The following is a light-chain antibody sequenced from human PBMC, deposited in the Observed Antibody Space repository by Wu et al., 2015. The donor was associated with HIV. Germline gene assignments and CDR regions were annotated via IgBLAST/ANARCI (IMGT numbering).Light chain of an antibody. CDR3: QQYGNSPRT. CDR1: EIVDSRF. V-gene: IGKV3-20*01. CDR2: GAS. J-gene: IGKJ1*01. Sequence: EIVLTQSPGTLSLSPGERATLSCRASEIVDSRFLAWYQQKPGQAPRLLIFGASTRATGIPDRFSGSGSGAAFTLTISRLEPEDSAIYYCQQYGNSPRTFGQGTRWKS.